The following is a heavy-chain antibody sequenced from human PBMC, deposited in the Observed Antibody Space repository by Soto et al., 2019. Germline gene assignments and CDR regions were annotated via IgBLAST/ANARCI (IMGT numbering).Heavy chain of an antibody. D-gene: IGHD3-10*01. J-gene: IGHJ3*02. V-gene: IGHV2-5*01. CDR1: GFSLTATGVG. Sequence: QITLKESGPALVKPTQTLTLTCTFSGFSLTATGVGVAWIRQPPGKALESLGVIYWNDDNRYSPSLRDRLTITKDTSKNQVVLSMTNMDPVDTATYYCAHQRAFYYGSGMSIAFDIWGQGTMVTVSS. CDR2: IYWNDDN. CDR3: AHQRAFYYGSGMSIAFDI.